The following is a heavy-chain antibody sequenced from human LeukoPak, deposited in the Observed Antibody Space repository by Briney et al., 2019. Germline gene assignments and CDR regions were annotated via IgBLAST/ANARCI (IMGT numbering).Heavy chain of an antibody. CDR1: GFTFSSYA. CDR3: AKDPMVRGVIIDYFDY. Sequence: GGSLRLSCAASGFTFSSYAMSWVRQAPGKGLEWVSAISGSGGSTYYADSVKGRFTISRDNYKNTLYLQMNSLRAEDTAVYYCAKDPMVRGVIIDYFDYWGQGTLVTVSS. J-gene: IGHJ4*02. D-gene: IGHD3-10*01. V-gene: IGHV3-23*01. CDR2: ISGSGGST.